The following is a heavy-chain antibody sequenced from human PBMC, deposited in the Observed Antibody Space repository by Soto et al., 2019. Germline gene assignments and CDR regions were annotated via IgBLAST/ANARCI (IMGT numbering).Heavy chain of an antibody. CDR2: IYYSGST. D-gene: IGHD2-2*02. Sequence: QVQLQESGPGLVKPSQTLSLTCTVSGGSISSGGYYWSWIRQHPGKGLEWIGYIYYSGSTYYNPSLQSRVTISVDTSKNQFSMKLSSVTAADTAVYYCARAGDCSSTSCYTIFDYWGQGTLVTVSS. CDR3: ARAGDCSSTSCYTIFDY. V-gene: IGHV4-31*03. CDR1: GGSISSGGYY. J-gene: IGHJ4*02.